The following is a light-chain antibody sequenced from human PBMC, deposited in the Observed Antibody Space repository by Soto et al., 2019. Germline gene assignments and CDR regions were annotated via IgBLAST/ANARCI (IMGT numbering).Light chain of an antibody. V-gene: IGKV3-15*01. CDR3: QQYNSWPPIFT. J-gene: IGKJ3*01. CDR2: GAS. Sequence: ERVMTQFPATLSVSPGERATLSCRASQSVSSNLAWYQQKPGQAPRLLIYGASTRATGIPARFSGSGSGTEFTLTISSLQSEDFAVYYCQQYNSWPPIFTFGPGTKVDVK. CDR1: QSVSSN.